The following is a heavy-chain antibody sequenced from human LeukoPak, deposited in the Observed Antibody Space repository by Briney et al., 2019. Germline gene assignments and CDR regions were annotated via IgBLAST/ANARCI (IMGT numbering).Heavy chain of an antibody. CDR1: GFTFSTYE. D-gene: IGHD3-3*02. Sequence: PGGSLRLSCAASGFTFSTYEMHWVRQAPGKGLEWVSYISGDTRTIFYVDSVRGRFTISRDNAKNSLYLQMSSLRADDTALYYCARDLNTPLGPFYALDVWGQGTTVTVSS. CDR3: ARDLNTPLGPFYALDV. CDR2: ISGDTRTI. J-gene: IGHJ6*02. V-gene: IGHV3-48*03.